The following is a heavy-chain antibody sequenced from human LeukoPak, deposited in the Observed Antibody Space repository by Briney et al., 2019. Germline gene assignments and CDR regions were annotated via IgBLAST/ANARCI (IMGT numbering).Heavy chain of an antibody. D-gene: IGHD3-22*01. J-gene: IGHJ4*02. CDR3: ATGYESRGSLLSLDY. CDR1: GYTFTSYA. CDR2: INAGNGNT. Sequence: ASVKVSCKASGYTFTSYAMHWVRQAPGQRLEWMGWINAGNGNTKYSQKFQGRVTMTEDTSTDTAYMELSSLRSEDTAVYYCATGYESRGSLLSLDYWGQGTLVTVSS. V-gene: IGHV1-3*01.